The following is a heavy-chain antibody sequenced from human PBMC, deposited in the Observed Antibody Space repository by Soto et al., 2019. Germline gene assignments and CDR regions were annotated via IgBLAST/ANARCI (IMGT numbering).Heavy chain of an antibody. CDR3: AKTRGAMIYAISVYGMDV. J-gene: IGHJ6*02. V-gene: IGHV3-23*01. CDR2: ISGSADST. CDR1: GFSFSSFA. D-gene: IGHD2-8*01. Sequence: GGSLRLSYAASGFSFSSFAMTWVRQAPGEGLGGVLIISGSADSTFYAASVKGRFTISRDDSKSTLYLQINSLRAEDTAVYYCAKTRGAMIYAISVYGMDVWGQGT.